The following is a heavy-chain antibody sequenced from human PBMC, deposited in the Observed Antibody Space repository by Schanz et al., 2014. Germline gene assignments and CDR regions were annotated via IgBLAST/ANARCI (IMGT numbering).Heavy chain of an antibody. CDR3: ARDIQYHYDTSGPVGAFDI. Sequence: QVPLVQSGAEVKKPGSSVKVSCKASGGTFSSYTITWVRQAPGQGLEWMGRVIAVLGVTNSAQNFQGRVPFIADISTSTAYMDLSSLRSDDTAVYYCARDIQYHYDTSGPVGAFDIWGQGTVVTVSS. V-gene: IGHV1-69*08. CDR2: VIAVLGVT. D-gene: IGHD3-22*01. J-gene: IGHJ3*02. CDR1: GGTFSSYT.